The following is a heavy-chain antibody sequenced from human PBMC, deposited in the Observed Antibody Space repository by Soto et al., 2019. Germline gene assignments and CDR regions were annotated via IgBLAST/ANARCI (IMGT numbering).Heavy chain of an antibody. D-gene: IGHD3-22*01. CDR3: ARQRWLKYWFDP. Sequence: QVQLQESGPGLVKPSETLSLTCTVSGGSISSDYWSWIRQPPGKGLEWIGYIYYSGSTNYNPSLKSRVTISVDTSKNQCSLKLNSVTAADTAVYYCARQRWLKYWFDPWGQGTLVTVSS. J-gene: IGHJ5*02. V-gene: IGHV4-59*08. CDR2: IYYSGST. CDR1: GGSISSDY.